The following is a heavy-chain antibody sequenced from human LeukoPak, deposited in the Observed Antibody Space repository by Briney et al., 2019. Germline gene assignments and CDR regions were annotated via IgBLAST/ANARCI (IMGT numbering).Heavy chain of an antibody. J-gene: IGHJ4*02. D-gene: IGHD6-19*01. CDR3: ARGSYGYRSGWYND. CDR1: GGSFSGYY. CDR2: INHSGST. V-gene: IGHV4-34*01. Sequence: ASETLSLTCAVYGGSFSGYYWSWIRQPPGKWLEWIGEINHSGSTNYNPSLKSRVTISVDTSKNQFSLKLSSVTAADTAVYYCARGSYGYRSGWYNDWGQGTLVTVSS.